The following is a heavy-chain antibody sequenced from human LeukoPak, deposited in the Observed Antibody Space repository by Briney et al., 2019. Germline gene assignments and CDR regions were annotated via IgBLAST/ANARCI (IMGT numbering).Heavy chain of an antibody. CDR3: ARTKYYYGSGSYRHYFDY. Sequence: GGSLRLSCAASGFTFSDYYMSWIRQAPGKGLEWVSYISSSGSTIYYADSVKGRFTISRDNAKNSLYLQMNSLRAEDTAVYYCARTKYYYGSGSYRHYFDYWGQGTLVTVSS. D-gene: IGHD3-10*01. CDR1: GFTFSDYY. CDR2: ISSSGSTI. V-gene: IGHV3-11*04. J-gene: IGHJ4*02.